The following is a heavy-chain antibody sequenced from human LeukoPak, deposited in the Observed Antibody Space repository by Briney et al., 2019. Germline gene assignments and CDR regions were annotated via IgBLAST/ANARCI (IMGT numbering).Heavy chain of an antibody. V-gene: IGHV4-61*02. CDR3: ARDSHY. J-gene: IGHJ4*02. Sequence: SETLPLTCTVSGGSISSGSYYWSWIRQPAGKGLEWIGRIYTSGSTNYNPSLKSRVTISVDTSKNQFSLKLSSVTAADTAVYYCARDSHYWGQGTLVTVSS. CDR2: IYTSGST. CDR1: GGSISSGSYY.